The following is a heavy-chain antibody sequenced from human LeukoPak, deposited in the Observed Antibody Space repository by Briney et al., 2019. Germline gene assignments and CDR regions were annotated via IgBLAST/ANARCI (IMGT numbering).Heavy chain of an antibody. Sequence: GGSLRLSCAASGFTFSSYWMHWVRQAPGKGLVWVSRINSDGSSTSYADSVKGRFTISRDNAKNTLYLQMNSLRVEDTAVYYCARLRGIAARVGLDYWGQGTLVTVSS. D-gene: IGHD6-6*01. CDR2: INSDGSST. J-gene: IGHJ4*02. CDR1: GFTFSSYW. V-gene: IGHV3-74*01. CDR3: ARLRGIAARVGLDY.